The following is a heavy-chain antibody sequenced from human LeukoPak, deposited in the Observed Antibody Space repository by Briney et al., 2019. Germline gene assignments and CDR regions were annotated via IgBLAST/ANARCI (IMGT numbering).Heavy chain of an antibody. Sequence: SGPTLVNPTQTLTLTCTFSGFSLTSNGVAVAWIRQPPGKALEWLAFINWNDDQGHSPSLKSRLTITKDSSRNQVVLTMTNVDPVDSATSYCAHMFTSSWSGAFDVWGQGTMVSVSS. D-gene: IGHD6-13*01. CDR1: GFSLTSNGVA. CDR3: AHMFTSSWSGAFDV. J-gene: IGHJ3*01. CDR2: INWNDDQ. V-gene: IGHV2-5*01.